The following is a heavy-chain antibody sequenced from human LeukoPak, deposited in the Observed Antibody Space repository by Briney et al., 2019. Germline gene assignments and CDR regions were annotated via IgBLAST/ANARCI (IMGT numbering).Heavy chain of an antibody. Sequence: GESLKISCKGSGYSFTSYWISWVRQMPGKGLEWMGRIDPSDSYTNYSPSFQGHVTISADKSISTAYLQWSSLKASDTAMYYCAGRYCSSTSCYREFDPWGQGTLVTVSS. CDR1: GYSFTSYW. CDR2: IDPSDSYT. D-gene: IGHD2-2*01. J-gene: IGHJ5*02. V-gene: IGHV5-10-1*01. CDR3: AGRYCSSTSCYREFDP.